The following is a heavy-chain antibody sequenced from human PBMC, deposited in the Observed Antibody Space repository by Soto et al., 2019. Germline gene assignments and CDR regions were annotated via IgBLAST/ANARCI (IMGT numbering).Heavy chain of an antibody. D-gene: IGHD3-3*01. CDR1: GFTFSSYS. CDR3: ARPTYSDYDFWSGYFVFNYYYMDV. J-gene: IGHJ6*03. CDR2: ISSSSTI. Sequence: HPGGSLRLSCAASGFTFSSYSMNWVRQAPGKGLEWVSSISSSSTIYYADSVKGRFTISRDNAKNSLYLQMNSLRAEDTAVYYCARPTYSDYDFWSGYFVFNYYYMDVWGKGTTVTVSS. V-gene: IGHV3-48*01.